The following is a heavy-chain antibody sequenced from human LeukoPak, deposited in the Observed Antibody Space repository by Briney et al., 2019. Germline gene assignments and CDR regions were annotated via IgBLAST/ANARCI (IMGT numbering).Heavy chain of an antibody. CDR2: IIGSGDTT. D-gene: IGHD2-15*01. CDR1: GFTFSSYA. J-gene: IGHJ4*02. Sequence: GGSLRLSCAVSGFTFSSYAMSWVRQAPGKGLEWVSTIIGSGDTTYYADSVKGRFTISRDNSKNTLHLQMNSLRAEDTAVYYCSKVGGVGWNGGVVERNFDYWGQGTLVTVSS. V-gene: IGHV3-23*01. CDR3: SKVGGVGWNGGVVERNFDY.